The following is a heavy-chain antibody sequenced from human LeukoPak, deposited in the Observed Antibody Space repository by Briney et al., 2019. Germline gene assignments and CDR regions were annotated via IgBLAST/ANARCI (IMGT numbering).Heavy chain of an antibody. CDR2: INHSGST. V-gene: IGHV4-34*01. Sequence: PSETLSLTCAVYGGSFSGYYWSWIRQPPGKGLEWIGEINHSGSTNYNPSLKSRVTISVDTSKNQFSLKLSSVTAADTAVYYCARAPILSPYYDYVWGSYRLYFDYWGQGTLVTVSS. D-gene: IGHD3-16*02. CDR1: GGSFSGYY. J-gene: IGHJ4*02. CDR3: ARAPILSPYYDYVWGSYRLYFDY.